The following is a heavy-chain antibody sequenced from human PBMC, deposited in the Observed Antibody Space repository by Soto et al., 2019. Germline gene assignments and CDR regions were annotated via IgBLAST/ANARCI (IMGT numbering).Heavy chain of an antibody. CDR2: INPNSGGT. CDR1: VYPFTGYY. D-gene: IGHD6-13*01. V-gene: IGHV1-2*02. CDR3: ARGGKRQQPTRVDAFDI. J-gene: IGHJ3*02. Sequence: QVQLVQSGAEVKKPGASVKVSCKASVYPFTGYYMHWVRQAPGQGLEWMGWINPNSGGTNYAQKFQGRVTMTRDTSISKAYMELSRLRSDATAVYYCARGGKRQQPTRVDAFDIWGQGTMVTVSS.